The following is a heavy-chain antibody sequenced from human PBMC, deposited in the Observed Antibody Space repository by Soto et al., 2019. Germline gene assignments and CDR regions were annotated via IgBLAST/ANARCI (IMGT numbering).Heavy chain of an antibody. Sequence: QVQLQQWGAGLLKPSENLSLTCAVYGGSFSGYYWSWIRQPPGKGLEWIGEINHSGSTNYNPSLKSRVTISVDTSKNQFSLKLSSVTAADTAVYYCARPGDFWSGYYGYWGQGTLVTVSS. J-gene: IGHJ4*02. CDR3: ARPGDFWSGYYGY. D-gene: IGHD3-3*01. CDR1: GGSFSGYY. CDR2: INHSGST. V-gene: IGHV4-34*01.